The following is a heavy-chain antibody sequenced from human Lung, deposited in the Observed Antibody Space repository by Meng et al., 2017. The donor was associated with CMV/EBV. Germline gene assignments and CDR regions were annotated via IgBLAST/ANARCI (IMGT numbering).Heavy chain of an antibody. CDR3: ARRLPYYGREV. V-gene: IGHV3-48*03. J-gene: IGHJ6*02. Sequence: GESLKISCAASGFIFSAYEIIWVRQAPGKGLEWVSYIHARGHIVHYADFVNGRFTISRDSAKNSVDLQMSSLRVEDTAVYYCARRLPYYGREVWGQGTTVTVSS. CDR1: GFIFSAYE. CDR2: IHARGHIV.